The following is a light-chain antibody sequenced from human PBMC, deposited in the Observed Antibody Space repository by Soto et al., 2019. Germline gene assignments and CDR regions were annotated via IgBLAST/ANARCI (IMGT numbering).Light chain of an antibody. J-gene: IGKJ4*01. Sequence: EIVLTKSPGTLSLSPGERATLSCRASQSVSSSYLAWYQQKPGQAPRLLIYGASSRATGIPDRFSGSGSGTDFTLTISSLEPEDFAVYYCQQYGSSPLTFGGGTQVAIK. V-gene: IGKV3-20*01. CDR2: GAS. CDR3: QQYGSSPLT. CDR1: QSVSSSY.